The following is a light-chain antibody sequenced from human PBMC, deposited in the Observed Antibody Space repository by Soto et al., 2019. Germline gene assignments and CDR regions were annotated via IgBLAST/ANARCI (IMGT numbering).Light chain of an antibody. CDR3: NSYTNSSAVV. J-gene: IGLJ2*01. Sequence: QSALTQPASVSGSPGQSITISCAGTRDDIGAYDYVSWYQQHPGNAPKLLVYEVTNRPSGVSDRFSGSKSGNTASLTISGLQAEDAHDYYCNSYTNSSAVVFGGGTKVTVL. V-gene: IGLV2-14*01. CDR1: RDDIGAYDY. CDR2: EVT.